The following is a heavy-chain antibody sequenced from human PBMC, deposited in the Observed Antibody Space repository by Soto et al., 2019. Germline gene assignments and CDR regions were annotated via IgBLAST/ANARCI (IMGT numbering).Heavy chain of an antibody. D-gene: IGHD6-6*01. Sequence: SETLSLTCTVSGGSVSSSSYYWGWVRQPPGKGLEWIGCVYYSGSTYYNPSLKSRVTISVDTSKNQFSLKLSSVTAADTAVYYCARDGTGSAPTTYSSSPTYNWFDPWGQGTLVTVSS. J-gene: IGHJ5*02. CDR1: GGSVSSSSYY. V-gene: IGHV4-39*07. CDR3: ARDGTGSAPTTYSSSPTYNWFDP. CDR2: VYYSGST.